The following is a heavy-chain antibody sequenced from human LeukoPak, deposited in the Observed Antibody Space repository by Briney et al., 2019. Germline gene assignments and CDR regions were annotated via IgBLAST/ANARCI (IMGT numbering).Heavy chain of an antibody. J-gene: IGHJ6*03. CDR1: GDSVSSNSAA. CDR3: ARVVYSSSNYMDV. D-gene: IGHD5-18*01. CDR2: TYYRSKWYN. V-gene: IGHV6-1*01. Sequence: PSQTLSLTCAISGDSVSSNSAAWNWIRQSPSRGLEWLGRTYYRSKWYNDYAVSVKSRITINPDTSKNQFSLKLSSVTAADTAVYYCARVVYSSSNYMDVWGKGTTVTVSS.